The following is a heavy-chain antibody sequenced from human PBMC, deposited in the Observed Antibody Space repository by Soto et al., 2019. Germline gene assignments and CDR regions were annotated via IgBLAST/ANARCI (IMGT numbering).Heavy chain of an antibody. CDR2: IKEDGSEK. CDR3: ARGARI. J-gene: IGHJ3*02. V-gene: IGHV3-7*01. CDR1: RFTLSGYW. Sequence: EVQLVESGGDWVQPGGSLRLSCADSRFTLSGYWMYWVRQAPGKGLYWVANIKEDGSEKNYVDSVRGRFTISRDNAKNSLYLQMNSLRAEDTAVYYCARGARIWGQGTMVTVS.